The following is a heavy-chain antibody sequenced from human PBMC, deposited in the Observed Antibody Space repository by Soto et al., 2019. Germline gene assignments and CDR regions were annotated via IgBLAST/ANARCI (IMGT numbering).Heavy chain of an antibody. D-gene: IGHD5-12*01. V-gene: IGHV4-31*03. CDR2: SYYTGSS. Sequence: SETLSLTCTVSGGSISSGGYYWSWIRQHPGKGLEWVGYSYYTGSSYYNPSLKSRVTISVDASKNQISLRLAYVTAADTAVYYCARDLRGYSRYDYLDYWGQGIPVTVSS. J-gene: IGHJ4*02. CDR1: GGSISSGGYY. CDR3: ARDLRGYSRYDYLDY.